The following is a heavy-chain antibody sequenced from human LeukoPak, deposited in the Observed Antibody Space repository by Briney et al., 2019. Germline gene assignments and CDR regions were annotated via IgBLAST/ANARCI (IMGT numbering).Heavy chain of an antibody. CDR2: MNPNSGNT. V-gene: IGHV1-8*01. CDR1: GYTFTSYD. Sequence: GASVKVSCKASGYTFTSYDINWVRQATGQGLEWMGWMNPNSGNTGYAQKFQGRVTMTRNTSISTAHMELSSLRSEDTAVYYCAIRSSGWYLSGNDAFDIWGQGTMVTVSS. D-gene: IGHD6-19*01. J-gene: IGHJ3*02. CDR3: AIRSSGWYLSGNDAFDI.